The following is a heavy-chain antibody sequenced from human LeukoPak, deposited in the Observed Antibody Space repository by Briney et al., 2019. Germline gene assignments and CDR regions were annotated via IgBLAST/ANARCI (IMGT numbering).Heavy chain of an antibody. J-gene: IGHJ4*02. CDR2: IIPIFGTA. V-gene: IGHV1-69*06. CDR1: GGTFSSYA. Sequence: ASVKVSCKASGGTFSSYAISWVRQAPGQGLEWMGGIIPIFGTANYAQKFQGRVTITADKSTSTAYMELSRLRSDDTAVYYCARGNTAMVTPDYWGQGTLVTVSS. CDR3: ARGNTAMVTPDY. D-gene: IGHD5-18*01.